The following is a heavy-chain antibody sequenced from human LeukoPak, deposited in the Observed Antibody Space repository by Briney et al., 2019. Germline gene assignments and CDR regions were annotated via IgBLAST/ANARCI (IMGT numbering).Heavy chain of an antibody. V-gene: IGHV5-51*01. Sequence: GESLNISCKGSGYTFTTYWIGWVRQQPGKGLEWMGSIYPADSDTEYSPSFRGQVTISVDKSTSTAYLQWRSLTASDTAIYYCARKVYCRTTRCHYGLDVWGQGTTVTVSS. CDR1: GYTFTTYW. D-gene: IGHD2-2*01. CDR2: IYPADSDT. CDR3: ARKVYCRTTRCHYGLDV. J-gene: IGHJ6*02.